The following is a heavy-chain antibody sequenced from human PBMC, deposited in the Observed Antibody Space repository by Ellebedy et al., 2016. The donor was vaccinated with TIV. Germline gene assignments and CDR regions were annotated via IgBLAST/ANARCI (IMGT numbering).Heavy chain of an antibody. J-gene: IGHJ4*02. Sequence: GESLKISCAASGFSFNNNAMNWVRQAPGKGLEWVSSISRGGDTIHYADSVKGRFAISRDNAQNSLYLQMNSLRAEDTAVYYCVRSPTTYSFGKFDYWGRGSLVTVSS. CDR2: ISRGGDTI. V-gene: IGHV3-21*01. CDR1: GFSFNNNA. D-gene: IGHD2-15*01. CDR3: VRSPTTYSFGKFDY.